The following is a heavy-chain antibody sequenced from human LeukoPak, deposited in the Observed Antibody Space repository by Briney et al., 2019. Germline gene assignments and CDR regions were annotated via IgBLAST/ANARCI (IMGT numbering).Heavy chain of an antibody. Sequence: GASVKVSCKASGYTFTDSYMNWVRQAPGQGFEWMGWINPNDGDTNYAQKFQGRVTMTRDTSISTAHMEVSRLRSDDAAVYYCARANFLYCSSSTCLFDYWGQGTLVTVSS. CDR1: GYTFTDSY. D-gene: IGHD2-2*01. V-gene: IGHV1-2*02. CDR3: ARANFLYCSSSTCLFDY. CDR2: INPNDGDT. J-gene: IGHJ4*02.